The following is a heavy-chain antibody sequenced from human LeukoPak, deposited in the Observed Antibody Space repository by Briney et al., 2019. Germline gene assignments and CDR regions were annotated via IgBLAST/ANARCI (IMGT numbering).Heavy chain of an antibody. J-gene: IGHJ6*03. CDR2: IWYDGSNK. CDR3: ARLYSNYYYYYMDV. CDR1: GFTFSSYG. V-gene: IGHV3-33*01. Sequence: SLRLSCAASGFTFSSYGMHWVRQAPGKGLEWVAVIWYDGSNKYYADSVKGRFNISRDNSKNTLYLQMNSLRAEDTAVYYCARLYSNYYYYYMDVWGKGTTVTVSS. D-gene: IGHD4-11*01.